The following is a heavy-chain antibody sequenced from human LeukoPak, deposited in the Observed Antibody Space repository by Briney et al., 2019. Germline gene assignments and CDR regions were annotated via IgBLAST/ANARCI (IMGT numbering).Heavy chain of an antibody. J-gene: IGHJ4*02. CDR3: ARDVWLEYCAGDSYG. Sequence: GGSLSLSCAASGFTFSSYSMNWVRQAPGKGLEWVSSISSSSSYIYYADSVKGRFTISRDNAKDSLYLQMNSLRAEDTAAYYCARDVWLEYCAGDSYGWGQGTLVTVSS. CDR1: GFTFSSYS. V-gene: IGHV3-21*01. D-gene: IGHD2-21*02. CDR2: ISSSSSYI.